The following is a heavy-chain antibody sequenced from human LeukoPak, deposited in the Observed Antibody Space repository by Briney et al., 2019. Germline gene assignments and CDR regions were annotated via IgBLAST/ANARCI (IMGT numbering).Heavy chain of an antibody. Sequence: GSLRLSCAASGFTFSNYDMHWVRQAPGKGLEWVAVIWYDGSNKHYADSVKGRFAISRDNSKNTLYLQMNSLRAEDTAVYYCAKDSGSYYLDYWGQGTLVTVSS. CDR2: IWYDGSNK. CDR1: GFTFSNYD. CDR3: AKDSGSYYLDY. J-gene: IGHJ4*02. D-gene: IGHD1-26*01. V-gene: IGHV3-33*06.